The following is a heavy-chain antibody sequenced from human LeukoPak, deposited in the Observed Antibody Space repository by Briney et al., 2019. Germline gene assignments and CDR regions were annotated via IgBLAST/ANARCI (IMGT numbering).Heavy chain of an antibody. CDR3: ARDPSFSGGWFDY. CDR1: GGSISGYY. D-gene: IGHD6-19*01. CDR2: IYSSGST. Sequence: SETLSLTCTVSGGSISGYYWSWIRQPAGEGLEWIGRIYSSGSTNYNPSLKSRVTMSVDTSKNQFSLKLSSVTAADTAVYYCARDPSFSGGWFDYWGQGTLVTVSS. J-gene: IGHJ4*02. V-gene: IGHV4-4*07.